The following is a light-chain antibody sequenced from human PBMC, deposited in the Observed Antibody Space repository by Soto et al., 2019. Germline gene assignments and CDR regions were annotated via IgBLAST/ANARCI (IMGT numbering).Light chain of an antibody. V-gene: IGLV2-18*02. CDR2: EVS. CDR1: SSDVGSYNR. Sequence: QSVLTQPPSVSGSPGQSVTISCTGTSSDVGSYNRVSWYQQPPGTAKKLMIYEVSNRPSGVPDRFTGSKSGNTASLTISGLQAEDEADYYCSSYTSTSTYVFGTGTKVTVL. CDR3: SSYTSTSTYV. J-gene: IGLJ1*01.